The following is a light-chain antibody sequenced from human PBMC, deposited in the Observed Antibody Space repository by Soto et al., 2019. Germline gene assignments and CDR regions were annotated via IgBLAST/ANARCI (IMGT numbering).Light chain of an antibody. CDR2: QDN. J-gene: IGLJ2*01. CDR1: KLGDKY. V-gene: IGLV3-1*01. Sequence: SYELTQPPSVSVSPGQTASITCSGDKLGDKYACWYQQKPGQSPVLVIYQDNKRPSGIPERFSGSNSGNTATLTISGTQAMDEADYYCQSADNSGVVFGGGTKVTVL. CDR3: QSADNSGVV.